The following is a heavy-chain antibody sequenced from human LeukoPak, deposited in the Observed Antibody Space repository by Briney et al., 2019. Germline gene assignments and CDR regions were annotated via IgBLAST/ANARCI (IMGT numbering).Heavy chain of an antibody. CDR2: INHSGST. CDR3: ARDLGIVASYGMDV. CDR1: GGSFSGYY. J-gene: IGHJ6*02. Sequence: SETLSLTCAVYGGSFSGYYWSWIRRPPGKGLEWIGEINHSGSTNYNPSLKSRVTISVDTSKNQFSLKLSSVTAADTAVYYCARDLGIVASYGMDVWGQGTTVTVSS. D-gene: IGHD1-26*01. V-gene: IGHV4-34*01.